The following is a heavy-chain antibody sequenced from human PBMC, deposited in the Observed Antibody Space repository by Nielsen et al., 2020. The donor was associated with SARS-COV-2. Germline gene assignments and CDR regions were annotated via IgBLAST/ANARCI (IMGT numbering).Heavy chain of an antibody. D-gene: IGHD4-23*01. CDR3: SSPTVAF. V-gene: IGHV3-73*01. CDR2: IRSYANEYAT. CDR1: GFTFSGSA. J-gene: IGHJ4*02. Sequence: GESLKISCAASGFTFSGSAMHWVRQASGKGLEWLGRIRSYANEYATAYAASVEGRFTVSRDDSKNTAYLQMNSLKSEDTAVYYCSSPTVAFWGQGTLVTVSS.